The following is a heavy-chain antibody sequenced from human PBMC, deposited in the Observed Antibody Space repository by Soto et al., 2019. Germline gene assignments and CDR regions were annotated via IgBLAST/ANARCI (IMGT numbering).Heavy chain of an antibody. Sequence: ASVKVSCKASGYTFTSYYMHWVRQAPGQGLEWMGIINPSGGSTSYAQKFQGRVTTTRDTSTSTVYMELSSLRSEDTAVYYCARDLSQLLWFGELLPHYYYHGMDVWGQGTTVTVSS. J-gene: IGHJ6*02. CDR2: INPSGGST. D-gene: IGHD3-10*01. CDR1: GYTFTSYY. V-gene: IGHV1-46*01. CDR3: ARDLSQLLWFGELLPHYYYHGMDV.